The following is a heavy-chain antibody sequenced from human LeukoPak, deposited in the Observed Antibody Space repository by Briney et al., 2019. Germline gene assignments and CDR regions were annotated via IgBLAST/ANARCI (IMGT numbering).Heavy chain of an antibody. CDR1: GYTFTSYG. CDR3: ARAVRPFDSSGYYTDYYYYMDV. J-gene: IGHJ6*03. Sequence: ASVKVSCKASGYTFTSYGISWVRQPPGQGLEWMGWISAYNGNTNYAQKLQGRVTMTTDTSTSTAYMELRSLRSDDTAVYYCARAVRPFDSSGYYTDYYYYMDVWGKGTTVTVSS. V-gene: IGHV1-18*01. D-gene: IGHD3-22*01. CDR2: ISAYNGNT.